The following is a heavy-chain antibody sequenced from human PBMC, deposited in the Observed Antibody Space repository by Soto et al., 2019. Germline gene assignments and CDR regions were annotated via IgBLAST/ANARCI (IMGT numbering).Heavy chain of an antibody. CDR3: ARDDEGGSDCDLGS. CDR1: GFTLSSHA. J-gene: IGHJ4*02. D-gene: IGHD1-26*01. CDR2: ILSDGSNK. Sequence: QVQLVESGGGVVQPGRSLRLSCAVSGFTLSSHAMHWVRQAPGKGLEWVALILSDGSNKYYADSVKGRFTTSRDKSKNTMYLQMNSLSVEDTAVYYCARDDEGGSDCDLGSWGQGSLVTVS. V-gene: IGHV3-30-3*01.